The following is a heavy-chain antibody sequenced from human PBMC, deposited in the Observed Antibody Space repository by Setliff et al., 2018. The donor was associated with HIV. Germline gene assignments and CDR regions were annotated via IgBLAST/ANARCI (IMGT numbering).Heavy chain of an antibody. CDR1: GGSITSADYY. D-gene: IGHD3-16*01. CDR2: FSVPGTT. Sequence: NPSETLSLTCTVSGGSITSADYYWTWIRQPAGKGLEWIGRFSVPGTTNYGPSFKSRLTIWVDMSKNQFSLKLTSVTAADTAVYYCARRKGGYGLDVWGQGTTVTVS. J-gene: IGHJ6*02. V-gene: IGHV4-61*02. CDR3: ARRKGGYGLDV.